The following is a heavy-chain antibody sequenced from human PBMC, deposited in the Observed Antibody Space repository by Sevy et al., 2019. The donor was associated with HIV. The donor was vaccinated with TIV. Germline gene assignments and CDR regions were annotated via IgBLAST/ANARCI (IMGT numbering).Heavy chain of an antibody. CDR3: AKTGDSQQLVPYYYYGIDV. CDR2: ISGSGGST. Sequence: GGSLRLSCAASGFTFSSYAMSWVRQAPGKGLEWVSAISGSGGSTYYADSVKGRFTISRDNSKNTLYLQMNSLRAEDTAVYYCAKTGDSQQLVPYYYYGIDVWGQGTTVTVSS. J-gene: IGHJ6*02. D-gene: IGHD6-13*01. CDR1: GFTFSSYA. V-gene: IGHV3-23*01.